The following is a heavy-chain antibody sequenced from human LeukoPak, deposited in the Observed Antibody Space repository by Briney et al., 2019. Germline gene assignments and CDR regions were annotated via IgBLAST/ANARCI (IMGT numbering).Heavy chain of an antibody. V-gene: IGHV3-74*01. CDR1: GFTFSGYW. J-gene: IGHJ4*02. CDR2: INSDGSST. CDR3: ARLEWELPDY. Sequence: GGSLRLSCAASGFTFSGYWMHWVRQAPGKGLVWASRINSDGSSTSYADSVKGRFTISRDNAKNTLSLQMNSLRAEDTAVYYCARLEWELPDYWGQGTLVTVSS. D-gene: IGHD1-26*01.